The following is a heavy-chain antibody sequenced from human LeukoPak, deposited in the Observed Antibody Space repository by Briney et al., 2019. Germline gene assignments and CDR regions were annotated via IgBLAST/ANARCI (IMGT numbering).Heavy chain of an antibody. Sequence: GESLKISCKGSGYSFTSYWIGWVRQMPGKGLEWMVIIYPGDSDTRYSPSFQGQVTISADKSISTAYLQWSSLKASDTAMYYCARRGRHPHSSNYYFDYWGQGTLVTVSS. V-gene: IGHV5-51*01. CDR3: ARRGRHPHSSNYYFDY. J-gene: IGHJ4*02. CDR1: GYSFTSYW. D-gene: IGHD6-13*01. CDR2: IYPGDSDT.